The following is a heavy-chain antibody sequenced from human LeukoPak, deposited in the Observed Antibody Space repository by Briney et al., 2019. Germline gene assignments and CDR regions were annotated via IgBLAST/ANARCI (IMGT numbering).Heavy chain of an antibody. CDR2: INAGNGNT. Sequence: ASVKVSCTASGYTFTSYAMHWVRQAPGQRLEWMGWINAGNGNTKYSQKFQGRVTITRDTSASTAYMELSSLRSEDTAVYYCARDQQQLTPFDYWGQGTLVTVSS. D-gene: IGHD6-13*01. CDR3: ARDQQQLTPFDY. CDR1: GYTFTSYA. J-gene: IGHJ4*02. V-gene: IGHV1-3*01.